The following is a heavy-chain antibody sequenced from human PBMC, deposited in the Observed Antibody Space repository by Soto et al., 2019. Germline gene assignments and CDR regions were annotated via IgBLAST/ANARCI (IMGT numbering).Heavy chain of an antibody. J-gene: IGHJ4*02. Sequence: QVQLQQWGAGLLKPSETLSLTCAVYGGSFSGYYWSWIRQPPGKGLEWIGEINHSGSTNYNPSLKCRVTISVDTSKNQFSLKLSSVTAADTAVYYCASDSGYDSCLYYWGQGTLVTVSS. D-gene: IGHD5-12*01. CDR3: ASDSGYDSCLYY. CDR2: INHSGST. V-gene: IGHV4-34*01. CDR1: GGSFSGYY.